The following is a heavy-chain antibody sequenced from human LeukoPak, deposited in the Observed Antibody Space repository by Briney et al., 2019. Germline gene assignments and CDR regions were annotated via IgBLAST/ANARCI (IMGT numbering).Heavy chain of an antibody. V-gene: IGHV3-23*01. CDR1: GFTFSSYG. Sequence: GGSLRLSCAASGFTFSSYGMSWVRQAPGKGLEWVSAISGSGGSTYYADSVKGRFTISRDNSKNPLYLQMNSLRAEDTAVYYCAKESYYYDSSGYYSYFDYWGQGTLVTVSS. D-gene: IGHD3-22*01. CDR2: ISGSGGST. J-gene: IGHJ4*02. CDR3: AKESYYYDSSGYYSYFDY.